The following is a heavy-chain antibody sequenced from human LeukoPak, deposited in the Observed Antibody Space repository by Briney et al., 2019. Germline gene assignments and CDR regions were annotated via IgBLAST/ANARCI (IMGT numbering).Heavy chain of an antibody. D-gene: IGHD3-22*01. CDR2: IIPIFGTA. CDR3: ARTPANYYDSSGYDWYFDL. V-gene: IGHV1-69*13. CDR1: GGTFISYA. J-gene: IGHJ2*01. Sequence: PVKVSCKASGGTFISYAISWVRQAPGQGLEWMGGIIPIFGTANYAQRFQGRVTITADESTSTAYMELSSLRSEDTAVYYCARTPANYYDSSGYDWYFDLWGRGTLVTVSS.